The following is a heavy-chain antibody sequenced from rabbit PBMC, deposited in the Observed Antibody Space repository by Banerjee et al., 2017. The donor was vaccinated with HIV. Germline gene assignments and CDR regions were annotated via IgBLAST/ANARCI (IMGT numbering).Heavy chain of an antibody. Sequence: QSLEESGGDLVKPGASLTLTCTASGFSFSGDSYMCWVRQAPGKGLEWIVCIDTGTSGFTYYASWAKGRFTISKTSSTTVTLQMTSLTVADTAIYFCARDSASSFSSYGMDLWGQGTLVTVS. J-gene: IGHJ6*01. V-gene: IGHV1S40*01. CDR2: IDTGTSGFT. D-gene: IGHD8-1*01. CDR1: GFSFSGDSY. CDR3: ARDSASSFSSYGMDL.